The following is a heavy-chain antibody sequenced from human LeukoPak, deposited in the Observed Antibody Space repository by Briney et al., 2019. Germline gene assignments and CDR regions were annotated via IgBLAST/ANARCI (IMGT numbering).Heavy chain of an antibody. CDR1: GFTFSSYG. V-gene: IGHV3-30*18. J-gene: IGHJ6*02. D-gene: IGHD1-26*01. CDR3: AKVGATPHARYYYYYYGMDV. Sequence: GRSLRLSCAASGFTFSSYGMHWVRQAPGKGLEWVAVISYDGSNKYYADTVKGRFTISRDNSKNTPYLQMNSLRAEDTAVYYCAKVGATPHARYYYYYYGMDVWGQGTTVTVSS. CDR2: ISYDGSNK.